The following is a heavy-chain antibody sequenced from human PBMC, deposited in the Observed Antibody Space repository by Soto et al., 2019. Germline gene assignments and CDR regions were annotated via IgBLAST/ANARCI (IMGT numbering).Heavy chain of an antibody. CDR2: IYWDDDK. J-gene: IGHJ5*02. CDR1: GFSLSTSGVG. CDR3: AHTNCDFFSPVNWFDP. Sequence: QITLKESGPTLVKPTQTLTLTCTFSGFSLSTSGVGVGWIRQPPGKALEWLALIYWDDDKRYSPSLKSRLTITKDTSKNQVVLTMTNMDPVDTATYYCAHTNCDFFSPVNWFDPWGQGTLVTVSS. V-gene: IGHV2-5*02. D-gene: IGHD3-3*01.